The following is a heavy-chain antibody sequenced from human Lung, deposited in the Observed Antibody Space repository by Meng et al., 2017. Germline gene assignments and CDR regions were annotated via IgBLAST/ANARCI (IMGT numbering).Heavy chain of an antibody. CDR1: GGSLSGDY. D-gene: IGHD4-11*01. J-gene: IGHJ4*02. CDR2: INHSGST. Sequence: WGEGLLMRWGSLALTGVVFGGSLSGDYWSWIRQPPGKGLEWIGEINHSGSTNYNPSLENRATISVDTSQNNLSLKLSSVTAADSAVYYCARGPTTMAHDFDYWGQGTLVTVSS. CDR3: ARGPTTMAHDFDY. V-gene: IGHV4-34*01.